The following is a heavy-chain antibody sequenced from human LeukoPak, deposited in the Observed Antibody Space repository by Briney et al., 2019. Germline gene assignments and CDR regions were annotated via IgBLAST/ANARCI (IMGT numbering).Heavy chain of an antibody. D-gene: IGHD1-26*01. CDR2: ILGGGDRT. J-gene: IGHJ3*02. Sequence: GGSLRLSCVGSGFPFDNYALNWVRQAPGRGLEWVSSILGGGDRTSHADSVKGRFTISRDNSKNTLYLQMNSLRAEDTAVYYCAKDRGSYGRVAFDIWGQGTMVTVSS. CDR3: AKDRGSYGRVAFDI. CDR1: GFPFDNYA. V-gene: IGHV3-23*01.